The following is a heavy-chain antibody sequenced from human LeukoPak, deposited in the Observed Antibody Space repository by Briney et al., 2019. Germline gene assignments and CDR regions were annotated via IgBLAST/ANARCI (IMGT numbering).Heavy chain of an antibody. J-gene: IGHJ4*02. D-gene: IGHD2-15*01. CDR1: SGTFSTYA. Sequence: SVKVSCKASSGTFSTYAISWVRQAPGQGLEWMGGIIPISGSAKYTQKFQGRVTITTDESTNTAYMELRSLRSEDTAVYYCATTMGYLDYCSGGTCYSMLDWGQGTLVTV. CDR3: ATTMGYLDYCSGGTCYSMLD. CDR2: IIPISGSA. V-gene: IGHV1-69*05.